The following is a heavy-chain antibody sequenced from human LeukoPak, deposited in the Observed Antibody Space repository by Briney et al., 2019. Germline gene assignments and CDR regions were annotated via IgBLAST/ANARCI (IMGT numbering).Heavy chain of an antibody. CDR2: ICGSGGCT. J-gene: IGHJ4*02. D-gene: IGHD6-19*01. Sequence: GGSLRLSCEASGFTFNTYAIYWIRQAPGKGLEWVSGICGSGGCTYYADSVKGRFTISRDNSKNTVYLQMNSLTADDTAVYYCAKTTVGYSSGRYPGWPADCWGQGALVTVSS. CDR3: AKTTVGYSSGRYPGWPADC. CDR1: GFTFNTYA. V-gene: IGHV3-23*01.